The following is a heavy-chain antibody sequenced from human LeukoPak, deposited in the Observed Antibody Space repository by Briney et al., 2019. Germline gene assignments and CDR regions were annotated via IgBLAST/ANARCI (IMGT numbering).Heavy chain of an antibody. J-gene: IGHJ6*03. Sequence: AASVKVSCTASGYTFTSYEINWVRQATGQGLEWMGWMNPNSGNTGYAQKFQGRVTMTRNNSISTAYMELSSLRSEDTAVYYCARVTMVRGVIFRPYYYYYMDVWGKGTTVTISS. CDR2: MNPNSGNT. CDR1: GYTFTSYE. V-gene: IGHV1-8*01. D-gene: IGHD3-10*01. CDR3: ARVTMVRGVIFRPYYYYYMDV.